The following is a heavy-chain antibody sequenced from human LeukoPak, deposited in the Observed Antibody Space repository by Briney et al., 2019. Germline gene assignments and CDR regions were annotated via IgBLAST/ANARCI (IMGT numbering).Heavy chain of an antibody. CDR1: GLTFSRCA. CDR2: TSGSGDRK. J-gene: IGHJ4*02. D-gene: IGHD4-17*01. CDR3: AKDGVRPDFGDYYSADF. V-gene: IGHV3-23*01. Sequence: GGSLRLSCAASGLTFSRCAMTWVRQAPGKGLEWVSSTSGSGDRKYYADSVKGRFTISRDNSKNTLYLQMNSLRAEDTAVYYCAKDGVRPDFGDYYSADFWGQGTLVTVSS.